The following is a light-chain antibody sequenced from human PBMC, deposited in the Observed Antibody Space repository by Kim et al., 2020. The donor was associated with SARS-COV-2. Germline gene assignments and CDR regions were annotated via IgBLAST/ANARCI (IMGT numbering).Light chain of an antibody. CDR3: QQCDNNPLFT. CDR1: QDINNY. CDR2: DAS. V-gene: IGKV1-33*01. J-gene: IGKJ3*01. Sequence: DIQMTQSPSSLSASVGDRVTITCQASQDINNYLNWYQQKPGKAPKFLIYDASNLETGVPSRFSGSGSGTDLTFTISSLQPEDNATYYCQQCDNNPLFTFGPGTKVD.